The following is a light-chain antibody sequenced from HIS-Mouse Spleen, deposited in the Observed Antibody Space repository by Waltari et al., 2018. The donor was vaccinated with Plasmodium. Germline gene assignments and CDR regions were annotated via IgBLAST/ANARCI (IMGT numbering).Light chain of an antibody. CDR1: KNIINH. CDR3: QQSDSTWT. J-gene: IGKJ1*01. V-gene: IGKV1-39*01. CDR2: AAS. Sequence: IQMTQSPSSLPASLGDRVIITCRASKNIINHLNWYQQKPGKDQKFLIYAASTLRSGVPSRFSSSGSGTDFTLTISSLQPEDFATYYCQQSDSTWTFGQGTKVEIK.